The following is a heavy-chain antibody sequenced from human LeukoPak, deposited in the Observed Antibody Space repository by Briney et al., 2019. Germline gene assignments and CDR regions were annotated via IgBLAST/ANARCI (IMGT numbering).Heavy chain of an antibody. J-gene: IGHJ4*02. Sequence: PSETLSLTCAVYGRSFSGYYWSWIRQPPGKGLEWIGEINHSGSTNYNPSLKSRVTISVDTSKNQFSLKLSSVTAADTAVYYCARGVDDSSGYYYGLFGYWGQGTLVTVSS. CDR3: ARGVDDSSGYYYGLFGY. CDR2: INHSGST. D-gene: IGHD3-22*01. CDR1: GRSFSGYY. V-gene: IGHV4-34*01.